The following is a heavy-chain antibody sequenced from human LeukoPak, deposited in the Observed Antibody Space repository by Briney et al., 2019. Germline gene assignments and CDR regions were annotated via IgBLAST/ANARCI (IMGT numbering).Heavy chain of an antibody. CDR1: GVSISSSNYY. CDR3: ARGTFFRGPSSARIAARRYFDY. V-gene: IGHV4-39*07. D-gene: IGHD6-6*01. Sequence: SETLSLTCIVSGVSISSSNYYWGWVRQPPGTGLEWIGSIYSSGSTNYNPSLKSRVTISVDTSKNQFSLKLSSVTAADTAVYYCARGTFFRGPSSARIAARRYFDYWGQGTLVTVSS. CDR2: IYSSGST. J-gene: IGHJ4*02.